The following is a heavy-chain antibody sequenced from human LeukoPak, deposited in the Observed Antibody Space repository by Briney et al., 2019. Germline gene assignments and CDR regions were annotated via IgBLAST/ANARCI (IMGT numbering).Heavy chain of an antibody. J-gene: IGHJ4*02. CDR3: AKVYKIRVGAPGY. CDR2: INHSGST. CDR1: GGSFSGYY. V-gene: IGHV4-34*01. Sequence: QSSETLSLTCAVYGGSFSGYYWSWIRQPPGKGLEWIGEINHSGSTNYNPSLKSRVTISVDTSKNQFSPKLSSVTAEDTAVYYCAKVYKIRVGAPGYWGQGTLVTVSS. D-gene: IGHD3-10*01.